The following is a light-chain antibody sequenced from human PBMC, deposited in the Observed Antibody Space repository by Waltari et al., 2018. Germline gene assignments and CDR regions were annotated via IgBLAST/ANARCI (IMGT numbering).Light chain of an antibody. V-gene: IGKV4-1*01. Sequence: DIVMTQSPDSLAVSLGERATINCKSSQSVLYSSNNKNYLAWYPQKPGQPPKLLIYWSSTRESGVPDRFSGSGSGTDFTLTISSLQAEDVAVYYCQQYYSPPPTFGQGTKVEIK. J-gene: IGKJ1*01. CDR2: WSS. CDR3: QQYYSPPPT. CDR1: QSVLYSSNNKNY.